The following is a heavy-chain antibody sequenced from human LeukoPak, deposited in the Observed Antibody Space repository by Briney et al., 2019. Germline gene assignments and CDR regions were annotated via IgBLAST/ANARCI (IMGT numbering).Heavy chain of an antibody. D-gene: IGHD3-10*01. Sequence: SETLSLTCTVSGGSISSSSYYWGWIRQPPGKGLEWIGWIYYSGSTYYNPSLKSRFTISVDTSKNQFSLKLSSVTAADTAVYYCARHSYGSGSNRRNAPHFDYWGQGTLVTVSS. CDR2: IYYSGST. CDR1: GGSISSSSYY. J-gene: IGHJ4*02. V-gene: IGHV4-39*01. CDR3: ARHSYGSGSNRRNAPHFDY.